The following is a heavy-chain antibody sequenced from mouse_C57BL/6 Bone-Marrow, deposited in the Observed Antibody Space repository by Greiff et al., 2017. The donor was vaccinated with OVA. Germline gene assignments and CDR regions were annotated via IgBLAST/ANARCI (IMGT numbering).Heavy chain of an antibody. J-gene: IGHJ3*01. D-gene: IGHD1-1*01. CDR1: GYTFTSYW. CDR3: ARSCSNWFAD. CDR2: IDPSDSYT. V-gene: IGHV1-69*01. Sequence: VKLQQPGAELVIPGASVKLSCKASGYTFTSYWMHWVKQRPGQGLEWIGEIDPSDSYTNYNQKFKGKSTLTVDKSSSTAYMQLSSLTSEDSAVYYCARSCSNWFADWGQGTLVTVSA.